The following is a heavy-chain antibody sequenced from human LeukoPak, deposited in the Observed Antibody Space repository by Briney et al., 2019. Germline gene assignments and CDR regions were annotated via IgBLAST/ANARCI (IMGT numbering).Heavy chain of an antibody. CDR2: INPNSGGT. CDR1: GYTFTGYY. V-gene: IGHV1-2*02. D-gene: IGHD1-7*01. J-gene: IGHJ5*02. CDR3: ARGGYNWNYGWFDH. Sequence: ASVKVSCKASGYTFTGYYMHWVRQAPGQGLEWMGWINPNSGGTNYAQKFQGRVTMTRDTSISTAYMELGRLRSDDTAVYYCARGGYNWNYGWFDHWGQGTLVTVSS.